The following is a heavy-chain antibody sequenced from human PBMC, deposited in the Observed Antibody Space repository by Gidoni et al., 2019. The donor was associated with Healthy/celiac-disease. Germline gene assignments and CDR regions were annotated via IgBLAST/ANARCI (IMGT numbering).Heavy chain of an antibody. D-gene: IGHD3-10*01. CDR1: GGSISSGDYY. CDR3: ARVVYGSGSYYYFDY. V-gene: IGHV4-30-4*01. J-gene: IGHJ4*02. Sequence: QVQLQESGPGLVKPSQTLSLTCTVSGGSISSGDYYWSWIRQPPGKGLEWIGYTYYSGSTYYNPSLKSRVTISVDTSKNQFSLKLSSVTAADTAVYYCARVVYGSGSYYYFDYWGQGTLVTVSS. CDR2: TYYSGST.